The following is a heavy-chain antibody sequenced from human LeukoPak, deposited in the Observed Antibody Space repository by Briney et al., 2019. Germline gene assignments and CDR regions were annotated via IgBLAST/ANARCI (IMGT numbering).Heavy chain of an antibody. CDR2: IYTSGGT. D-gene: IGHD1-1*01. CDR1: GGSVTTYY. J-gene: IGHJ4*02. CDR3: ARVRTGTAADYFDY. V-gene: IGHV4-4*09. Sequence: PSETLSLTCSVSGGSVTTYYWSWIRQPPGKGLEWIGYIYTSGGTYYNPSLKSRVTISVDTSKNQFSLKLSSVTAADTAVYYCARVRTGTAADYFDYWGQGTLVTVSS.